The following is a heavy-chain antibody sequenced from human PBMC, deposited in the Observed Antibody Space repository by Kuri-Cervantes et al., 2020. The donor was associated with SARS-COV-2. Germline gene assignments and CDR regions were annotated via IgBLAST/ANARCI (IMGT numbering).Heavy chain of an antibody. CDR2: ISGSGGTT. CDR3: AKGLDRKRYYYYMDV. Sequence: GGSLRLSCEASGLTLSDYAMSWVRQAPGKGLQWVSGISGSGGTTYYSDSVRGRFTISRDNSKEMLYLDMNDVRGDDTAVYYCAKGLDRKRYYYYMDVWGKGTMVTVSS. J-gene: IGHJ6*03. D-gene: IGHD1-1*01. V-gene: IGHV3-23*01. CDR1: GLTLSDYA.